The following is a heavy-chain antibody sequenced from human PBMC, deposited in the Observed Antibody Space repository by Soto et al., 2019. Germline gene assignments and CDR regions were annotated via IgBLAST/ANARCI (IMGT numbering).Heavy chain of an antibody. D-gene: IGHD3-22*01. CDR1: GFTFSNAW. CDR2: IKSKTDGGTT. J-gene: IGHJ4*02. CDR3: TTDRYYYDSSGYYGFIGY. Sequence: GGSLRLSCAASGFTFSNAWMNWVRQAPGKGLEWVGRIKSKTDGGTTDYAAPVKGRFTISRDDSKNTLYLQMNSLKTEDTAVYYCTTDRYYYDSSGYYGFIGYWGQGTLVTVSS. V-gene: IGHV3-15*07.